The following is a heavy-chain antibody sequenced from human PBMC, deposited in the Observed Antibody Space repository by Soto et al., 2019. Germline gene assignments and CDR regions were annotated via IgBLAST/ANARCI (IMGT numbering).Heavy chain of an antibody. CDR3: ARAAYDFWSGYYPRYMDV. CDR2: INHSGST. D-gene: IGHD3-3*01. V-gene: IGHV4-34*01. CDR1: GGSFSGYY. Sequence: PSETLSLTCAVYGGSFSGYYWSWIRQPPGKGLEWIGEINHSGSTNYNPSLKSRVTISVDTSKNQFSLKLSSVTAADTAVYYCARAAYDFWSGYYPRYMDVWGKGTTVTVSS. J-gene: IGHJ6*03.